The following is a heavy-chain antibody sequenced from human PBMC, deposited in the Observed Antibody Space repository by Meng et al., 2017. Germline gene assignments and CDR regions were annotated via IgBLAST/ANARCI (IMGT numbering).Heavy chain of an antibody. V-gene: IGHV1-69*01. Sequence: QGRRWQAGGGGKKPGCSVKVSCKASGGTFSSYAISWGGQAPGQGLEWMGGIIPIFGTANYAQKFQDRVTITADESTSTAYMELSSLRSEDTAVYYCARDQGSKATKFDYWGQGTLVTVSS. J-gene: IGHJ4*02. D-gene: IGHD5-24*01. CDR3: ARDQGSKATKFDY. CDR1: GGTFSSYA. CDR2: IIPIFGTA.